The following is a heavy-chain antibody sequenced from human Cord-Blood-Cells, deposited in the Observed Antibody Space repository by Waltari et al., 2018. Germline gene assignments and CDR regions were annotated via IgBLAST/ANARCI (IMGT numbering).Heavy chain of an antibody. CDR3: ATASPLCSSTSCYYYYGMDV. CDR2: IYYSGST. Sequence: QLPLQESGPGLVKPSETLSLTCTVSGGSISSSSYYWGWIRQPPGKGLEWIGSIYYSGSTYYNPSLKSRVTISVDTSKNQFSLKLSSVTAADTAVYYCATASPLCSSTSCYYYYGMDVWGQGTTVTVSS. CDR1: GGSISSSSYY. D-gene: IGHD2-2*01. J-gene: IGHJ6*02. V-gene: IGHV4-39*01.